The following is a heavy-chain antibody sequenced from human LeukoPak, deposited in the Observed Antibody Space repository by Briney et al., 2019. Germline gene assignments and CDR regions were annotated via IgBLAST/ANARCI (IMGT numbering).Heavy chain of an antibody. Sequence: GESLKISFKGSGXNFTTYWIGWVRQMPGKGLEWMGIIYPADSDTRYSPSFQGQVTTSADKSIRTAYLQWSSLKASDTAIYYCARGGYSYGPFDYWGQGTLVTVSS. D-gene: IGHD5-18*01. V-gene: IGHV5-51*01. J-gene: IGHJ4*02. CDR2: IYPADSDT. CDR3: ARGGYSYGPFDY. CDR1: GXNFTTYW.